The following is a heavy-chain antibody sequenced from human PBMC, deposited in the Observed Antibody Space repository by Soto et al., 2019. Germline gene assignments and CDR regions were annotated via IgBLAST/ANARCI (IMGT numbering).Heavy chain of an antibody. J-gene: IGHJ4*02. V-gene: IGHV4-34*01. D-gene: IGHD6-19*01. Sequence: SETLSLTCAVYGGSFSGYYWSWIRQPPGKGLEWIGEINHSGSTNYNPSLKSRVTISVDTSKNQFSLKLSSVTAADTAVYYCASFLAVAGYYFDYWGQGTLVTVSS. CDR3: ASFLAVAGYYFDY. CDR2: INHSGST. CDR1: GGSFSGYY.